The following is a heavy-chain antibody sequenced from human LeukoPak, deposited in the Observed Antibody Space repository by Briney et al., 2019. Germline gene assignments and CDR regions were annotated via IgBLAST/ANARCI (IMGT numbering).Heavy chain of an antibody. CDR1: GFTVSSNC. J-gene: IGHJ4*02. D-gene: IGHD4-17*01. CDR3: AKCYGDYVRYLDY. Sequence: GGSLRLSCAASGFTVSSNCMSWVRQAPGKGLEWVSVLYSGGNTYYADSVKGRFTTSRDNSKNTLYLQMNSLRAEDTAMYYCAKCYGDYVRYLDYWGQGTLVTVPS. CDR2: LYSGGNT. V-gene: IGHV3-53*01.